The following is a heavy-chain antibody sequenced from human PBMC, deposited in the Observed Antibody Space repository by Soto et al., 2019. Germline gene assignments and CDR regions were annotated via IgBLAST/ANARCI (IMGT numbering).Heavy chain of an antibody. CDR1: GFIFSSSG. CDR3: ARDLAGDYGDYVGAFDI. V-gene: IGHV3-33*01. D-gene: IGHD4-17*01. CDR2: IGFDGSNK. Sequence: QVQLVESAGGVVQPGRSLRLSCAASGFIFSSSGMHWVRQAPGKGLEWVAVIGFDGSNKYYADSVKGRLTISRNNSNSTLFLQMNSLRAEDTAVYYCARDLAGDYGDYVGAFDIWGQGTTVTVSS. J-gene: IGHJ3*02.